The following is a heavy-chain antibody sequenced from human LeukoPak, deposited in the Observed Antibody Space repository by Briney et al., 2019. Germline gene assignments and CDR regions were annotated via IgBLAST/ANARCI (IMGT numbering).Heavy chain of an antibody. D-gene: IGHD3-22*01. CDR1: GYRFTNCW. CDR3: VSAGDSSGYYYFSAFDI. Sequence: GESLKISCKASGYRFTNCWIGWVRQMPGKGLEWMGVTYPDDSDTTYSPSFQGQVTISADKSISTAYLQWSSLKASDTAMYYCVSAGDSSGYYYFSAFDIWGQGTMVTVSS. CDR2: TYPDDSDT. V-gene: IGHV5-51*01. J-gene: IGHJ3*02.